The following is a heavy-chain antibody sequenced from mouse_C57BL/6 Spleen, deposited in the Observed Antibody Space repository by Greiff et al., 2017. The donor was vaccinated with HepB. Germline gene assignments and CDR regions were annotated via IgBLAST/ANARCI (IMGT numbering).Heavy chain of an antibody. D-gene: IGHD2-3*01. CDR1: GYTFTSYW. CDR3: ARRDGKGDY. J-gene: IGHJ2*01. CDR2: IYPSDSET. Sequence: QVQLQQPGAELVRPGSSVKLSCKASGYTFTSYWMDWVKQRPGQGLEWIGNIYPSDSETHYNQKFKDKATLTVDKSSSTAYMQLSSLTSEDSAVYYCARRDGKGDYGGKGTTLTVSS. V-gene: IGHV1-61*01.